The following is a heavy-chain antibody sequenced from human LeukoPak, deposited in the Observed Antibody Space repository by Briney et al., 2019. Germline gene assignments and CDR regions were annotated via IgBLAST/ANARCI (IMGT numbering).Heavy chain of an antibody. CDR1: GGSIRNSSHY. CDR3: ARAWLLKGGYFDY. CDR2: MYYSGRT. D-gene: IGHD3-22*01. J-gene: IGHJ4*02. V-gene: IGHV4-39*07. Sequence: SETLSLTCTVSGGSIRNSSHYWGWIRQPPGKGLEWIGSMYYSGRTYYNPSLKSRVTISVDTSKNQFSLKLRSVTAADTAVYYCARAWLLKGGYFDYWGQGTLVTVSS.